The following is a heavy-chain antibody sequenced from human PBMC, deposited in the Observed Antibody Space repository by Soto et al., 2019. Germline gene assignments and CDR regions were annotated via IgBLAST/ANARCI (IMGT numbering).Heavy chain of an antibody. J-gene: IGHJ6*02. D-gene: IGHD6-19*01. CDR2: ISYDGSNK. CDR1: GFTFSSYG. CDR3: AKVKDSSGWYYYYYGMDV. V-gene: IGHV3-30*18. Sequence: GGSLRLSCAASGFTFSSYGMHWVRQAPGKGLEWVAVISYDGSNKYYADSVKGRFTISRDNSKNPLYLQMNSLRAEDTAVYYCAKVKDSSGWYYYYYGMDVWGQGTTVTVSS.